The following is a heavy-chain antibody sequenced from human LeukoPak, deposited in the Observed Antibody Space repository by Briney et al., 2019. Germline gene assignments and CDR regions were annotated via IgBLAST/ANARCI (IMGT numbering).Heavy chain of an antibody. V-gene: IGHV3-48*04. Sequence: GGSLRLSCAASGFTFNDYSMNWVRQAPGKGLEWLAFVSGHSTAIYHADSVKGRFTISRDNAEKTVFLHMNSLRPEDTAVYYCARERIYSHYYMDVWGTGTTVTVSS. CDR3: ARERIYSHYYMDV. J-gene: IGHJ6*03. CDR1: GFTFNDYS. D-gene: IGHD5-18*01. CDR2: VSGHSTAI.